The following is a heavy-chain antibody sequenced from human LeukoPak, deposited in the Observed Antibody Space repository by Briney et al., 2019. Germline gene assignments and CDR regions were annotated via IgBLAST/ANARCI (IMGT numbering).Heavy chain of an antibody. CDR3: ARAYSAWSSDY. CDR2: FIPSGGAT. Sequence: KXXCKASGXXXXXYYXHWVRQXPXQGXEWMGIFIPSGGATTYARKFQGRVTMTRDTSTTTVYMELGSLTSEDTAVYFCARAYSAWSSDYWGQGTLVTVSS. V-gene: IGHV1-46*01. D-gene: IGHD6-19*01. J-gene: IGHJ4*02. CDR1: GXXXXXYY.